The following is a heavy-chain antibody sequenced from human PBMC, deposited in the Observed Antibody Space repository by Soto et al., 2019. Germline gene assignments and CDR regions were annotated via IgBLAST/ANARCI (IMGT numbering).Heavy chain of an antibody. D-gene: IGHD3-3*01. V-gene: IGHV4-31*03. CDR1: GGSVSSGSYY. CDR3: AREPRSAYCHDH. Sequence: SETLSLTCTVSGGSVSSGSYYWSWIRQHPGRGLEWIGYIYYTVNTYYNPSLKGRLAISIDPSKNQFSLKLTSVTAADTAVYDCAREPRSAYCHDHWGQGTRVTVSS. J-gene: IGHJ4*02. CDR2: IYYTVNT.